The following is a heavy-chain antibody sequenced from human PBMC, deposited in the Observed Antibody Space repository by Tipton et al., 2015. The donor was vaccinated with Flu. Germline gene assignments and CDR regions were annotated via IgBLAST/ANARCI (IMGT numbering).Heavy chain of an antibody. J-gene: IGHJ5*02. CDR2: IIPIFGTA. Sequence: QLVQSGAEVKKPGSSVKVSCKASGGTFSSYAISWVRQAPGQGLEWMGGIIPIFGTANYAQKFQGRVTITADESTSTAHMELSSLRSEDTAVYYCARSRYCTNGVCPGFNWFDPWGQGTLVTVSS. CDR1: GGTFSSYA. CDR3: ARSRYCTNGVCPGFNWFDP. D-gene: IGHD2-8*01. V-gene: IGHV1-69*01.